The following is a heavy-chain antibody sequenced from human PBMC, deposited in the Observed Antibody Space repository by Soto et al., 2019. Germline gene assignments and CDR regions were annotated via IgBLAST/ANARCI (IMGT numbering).Heavy chain of an antibody. CDR3: ARAVRYDFWSGPGSYYGMDV. V-gene: IGHV1-18*01. D-gene: IGHD3-3*01. Sequence: ASVKVSCKASGYTFTSYGISWVRQAPGQGLEWMGWISAYNGNTNYAQKLQGRVTMTTDTSTSTAYMELRSLRSDDTAVYYCARAVRYDFWSGPGSYYGMDVWGQGTTVTVSS. J-gene: IGHJ6*02. CDR2: ISAYNGNT. CDR1: GYTFTSYG.